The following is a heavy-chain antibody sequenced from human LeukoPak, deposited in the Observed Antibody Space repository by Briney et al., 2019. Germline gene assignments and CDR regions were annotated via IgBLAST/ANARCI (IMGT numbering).Heavy chain of an antibody. V-gene: IGHV3-23*01. CDR1: GFTFTNYT. D-gene: IGHD3-22*01. CDR3: AKGDDSSGYSMGLTDAFDI. Sequence: GGTLRLSCTASGFTFTNYTMNWVRQTPGKGLGCVSALSGNSGTTYYRDSAQGRFTISSNDSNTTLYLQLHVLRYETPAVYYCAKGDDSSGYSMGLTDAFDIWGQGTLVTVSS. J-gene: IGHJ3*02. CDR2: LSGNSGTT.